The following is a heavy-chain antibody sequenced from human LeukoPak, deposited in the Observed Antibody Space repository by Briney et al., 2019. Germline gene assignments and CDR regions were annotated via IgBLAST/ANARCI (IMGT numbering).Heavy chain of an antibody. J-gene: IGHJ3*02. Sequence: GGSLRLSCAASGFTFYDYAMHWVRHAPGKGLGWVSGISWNSGSICYADSVKGRFTISRDNAKNSLYLQMNSLRAEDTALYYCAKDLYYYDSSGSNAFDIWGQGTMVTVSS. CDR1: GFTFYDYA. CDR2: ISWNSGSI. CDR3: AKDLYYYDSSGSNAFDI. D-gene: IGHD3-22*01. V-gene: IGHV3-9*01.